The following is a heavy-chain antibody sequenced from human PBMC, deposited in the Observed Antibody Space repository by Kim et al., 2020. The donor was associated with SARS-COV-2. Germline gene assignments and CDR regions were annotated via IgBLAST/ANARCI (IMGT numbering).Heavy chain of an antibody. CDR2: IIPIFGTA. D-gene: IGHD6-19*01. J-gene: IGHJ6*02. V-gene: IGHV1-69*13. Sequence: SVKVSCKASGGTFSSYAISWVRQAPGQGLEWMGGIIPIFGTANYAQKFQGRVTITADESTSTAYMELSSLRSEDTAVYYCARHTSSEMGGAYYYYGMDVWGQGTTVTVSS. CDR3: ARHTSSEMGGAYYYYGMDV. CDR1: GGTFSSYA.